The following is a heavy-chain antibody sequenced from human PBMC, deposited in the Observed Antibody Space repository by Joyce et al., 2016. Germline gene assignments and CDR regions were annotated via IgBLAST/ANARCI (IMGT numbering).Heavy chain of an antibody. V-gene: IGHV3-21*02. CDR3: AREELQRTAFDI. CDR1: GFTFAGYD. CDR2: KTSGSSYI. D-gene: IGHD6-25*01. Sequence: EVQLVESGGGLVKPGGSLRLSCAASGFTFAGYDMSWVRQAPGKGLEWDSYKTSGSSYIYNADSVKGRFTVSRDNAKNSLYLQMNSLRAEDTAVYYCAREELQRTAFDIWGQGTMVTVSS. J-gene: IGHJ3*02.